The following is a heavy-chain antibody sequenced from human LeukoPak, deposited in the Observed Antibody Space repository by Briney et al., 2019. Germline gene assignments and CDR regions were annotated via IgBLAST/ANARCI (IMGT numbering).Heavy chain of an antibody. Sequence: ASVKVSCKASGYTFTTYAISWVRQAPGQGLEWMGWISTYNGNTNYAQKLQGRVTMTTDTSTATAYMELKSLRSDDTAVYYCARLENRNQQLYWGQGTLVTVSS. CDR3: ARLENRNQQLY. CDR2: ISTYNGNT. V-gene: IGHV1-18*01. J-gene: IGHJ4*02. D-gene: IGHD1-14*01. CDR1: GYTFTTYA.